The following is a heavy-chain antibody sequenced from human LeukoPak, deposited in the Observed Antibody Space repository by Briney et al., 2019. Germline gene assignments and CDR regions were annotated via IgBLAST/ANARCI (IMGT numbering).Heavy chain of an antibody. CDR2: IKSKTDGETT. J-gene: IGHJ4*02. V-gene: IGHV3-15*01. D-gene: IGHD3-22*01. Sequence: GGSLRLSCAASGFTVSNAWMSWVRQAPGKGLEWVGRIKSKTDGETTDYAAPVKGRFTISRDDSKNTLYLQMNSLKTEDTAVYYCTTVYSDSGGFYFNYRDYWGQGTLVTVST. CDR1: GFTVSNAW. CDR3: TTVYSDSGGFYFNYRDY.